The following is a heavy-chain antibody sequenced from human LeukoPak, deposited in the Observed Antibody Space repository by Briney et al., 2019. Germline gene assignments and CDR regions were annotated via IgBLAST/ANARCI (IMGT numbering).Heavy chain of an antibody. CDR2: MNPNSGNT. V-gene: IGHV1-8*03. CDR1: GYTFTSYD. D-gene: IGHD4-17*01. CDR3: ASHKDYGGYFHFDS. Sequence: ASVKVSCKASGYTFTSYDINWVRQATGQGLEWMGWMNPNSGNTGYAQKFQGRVTITRNTSISTAYMELSSLRSEDTAVYYCASHKDYGGYFHFDSWGQGTLVTVSS. J-gene: IGHJ4*02.